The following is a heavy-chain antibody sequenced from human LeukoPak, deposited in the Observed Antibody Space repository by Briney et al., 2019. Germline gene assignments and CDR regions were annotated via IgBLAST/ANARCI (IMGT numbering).Heavy chain of an antibody. V-gene: IGHV4-59*01. D-gene: IGHD3-10*01. Sequence: SETLSLTCTVSGGSISSYYWSWIRQPPGKGLEWIGYIYYSGSTNYNPSLKSRVTISVDTSKNQFSLKLSSVTAEDTAVYYCARVFMYGSGSFYYYYYMDVWGKGTTVTISS. CDR3: ARVFMYGSGSFYYYYYMDV. J-gene: IGHJ6*03. CDR1: GGSISSYY. CDR2: IYYSGST.